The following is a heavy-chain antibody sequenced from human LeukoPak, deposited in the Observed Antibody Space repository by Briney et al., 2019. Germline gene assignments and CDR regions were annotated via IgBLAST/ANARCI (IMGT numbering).Heavy chain of an antibody. CDR1: GYTFTSYY. CDR3: ARDDNYGIFVNVDY. V-gene: IGHV1-46*01. CDR2: INLSGGTT. Sequence: ASVKVSCKASGYTFTSYYMHWVRQAPGQGLEWMGIINLSGGTTYYAQKFQGRVTLTTDTSTSTAYMELSSLRSDDTAVYYCARDDNYGIFVNVDYWGQGTLVTVSS. J-gene: IGHJ4*02. D-gene: IGHD4-11*01.